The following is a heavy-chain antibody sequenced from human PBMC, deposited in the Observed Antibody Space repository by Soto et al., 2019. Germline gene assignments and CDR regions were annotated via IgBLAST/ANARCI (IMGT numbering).Heavy chain of an antibody. Sequence: AGGSLRLSCIASGFLFHNYIMPWVRQAPGKGLEWVANIKEDGSEKHHVDSVKGRFTISRDNAKKSLYLQMNSLRAEDTAIYYCARRDCSGGTCDDYYGMDVWGQGTRVTVSS. CDR1: GFLFHNYI. CDR3: ARRDCSGGTCDDYYGMDV. CDR2: IKEDGSEK. J-gene: IGHJ6*02. D-gene: IGHD2-15*01. V-gene: IGHV3-7*01.